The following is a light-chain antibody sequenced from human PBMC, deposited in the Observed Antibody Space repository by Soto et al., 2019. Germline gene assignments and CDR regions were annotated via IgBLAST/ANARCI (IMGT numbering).Light chain of an antibody. CDR2: DAS. CDR1: QGISNY. Sequence: DIQMTQSPSSLSASVGDRVTIPCQASQGISNYLNWYQQKPGKAPKLLIHDASNLETGVPSRFSGSGSGTDFTFTISSLQPEDVATYYCLQYYDLPYTFGQGPKLEIK. V-gene: IGKV1-33*01. J-gene: IGKJ2*01. CDR3: LQYYDLPYT.